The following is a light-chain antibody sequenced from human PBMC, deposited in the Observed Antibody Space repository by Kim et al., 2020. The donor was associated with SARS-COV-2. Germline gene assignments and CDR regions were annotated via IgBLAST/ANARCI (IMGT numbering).Light chain of an antibody. CDR1: TSNIGTKT. CDR3: ATWDDSLSGPV. CDR2: SNN. Sequence: QSALTQPPSASETPGQRVTISCSGSTSNIGTKTVSWYQHLPGTAPKLLIYSNNLRPSGVPDRFSASKAGTSAPLAISGLKSEDEGDYYCATWDDSLSGPVFGGGTKVTVL. V-gene: IGLV1-44*01. J-gene: IGLJ6*01.